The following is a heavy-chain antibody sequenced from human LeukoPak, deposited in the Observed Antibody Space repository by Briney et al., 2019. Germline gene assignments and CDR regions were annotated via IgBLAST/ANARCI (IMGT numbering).Heavy chain of an antibody. CDR1: GFTFSSYE. V-gene: IGHV3-48*03. Sequence: GGSLRLSCAASGFTFSSYEMNWVRQAPGKGLEWVSYISSSGSNIYYADSVKGRFTISRDNAKNSLYLQMNSLRAEDTAVYYCARVDYSGDYWGQGTLVTVSS. D-gene: IGHD2-2*03. CDR3: ARVDYSGDY. CDR2: ISSSGSNI. J-gene: IGHJ4*02.